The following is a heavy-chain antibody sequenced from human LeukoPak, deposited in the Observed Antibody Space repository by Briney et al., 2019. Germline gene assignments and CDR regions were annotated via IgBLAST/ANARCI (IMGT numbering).Heavy chain of an antibody. CDR3: ARWRVSTGGFDC. D-gene: IGHD4-17*01. CDR2: INPKTGGT. J-gene: IGHJ4*01. CDR1: GYPFTDSQLYS. Sequence: ASVKVSCKASGYPFTDSQLYSIHWVRQAPGHGLQWLGWINPKTGGTNYAEKYHGRVNRTRYTSISTGYMELRRLTSDDTAVYYCARWRVSTGGFDCWGHGTQITVSS. V-gene: IGHV1-2*02.